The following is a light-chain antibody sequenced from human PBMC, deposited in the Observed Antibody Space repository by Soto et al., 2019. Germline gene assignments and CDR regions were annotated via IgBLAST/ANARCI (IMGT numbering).Light chain of an antibody. Sequence: DIQMTQSPSSLSASVGDRVTITCQASQDINTYLNWYQHKPGKAPKLLIYGASNLETGVPPRFSGSGSGTDFTLTISSLQAEDIATYYCQQYVNLPFTFGPGIKVNIK. V-gene: IGKV1-33*01. CDR3: QQYVNLPFT. CDR2: GAS. J-gene: IGKJ3*01. CDR1: QDINTY.